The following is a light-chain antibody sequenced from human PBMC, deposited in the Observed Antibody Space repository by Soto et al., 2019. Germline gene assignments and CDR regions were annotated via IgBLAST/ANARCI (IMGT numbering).Light chain of an antibody. CDR2: DAS. CDR3: QQYGSSPRT. V-gene: IGKV3-20*01. CDR1: QSVSSSY. J-gene: IGKJ1*01. Sequence: DIVLTQSPGTLSLSPGERATLCCRASQSVSSSYLAWYQQKPGQAPRLLIYDASSRATGIPDRFSGSGSGTDFTLTISRLEPEDFAVYYCQQYGSSPRTFGQGTKVEIK.